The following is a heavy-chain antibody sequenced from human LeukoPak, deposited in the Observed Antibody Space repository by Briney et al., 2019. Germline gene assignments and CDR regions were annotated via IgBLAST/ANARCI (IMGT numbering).Heavy chain of an antibody. Sequence: PGGSLRLPCAAFGFALSSHWMTWVRQVPGRGPEWVANVNRDGSETYYLDSVKGRFTISKDNAKNSLYLQMNSLRAEDTALYHCARNNGMDVWGQGTTVIVSS. CDR3: ARNNGMDV. CDR2: VNRDGSET. V-gene: IGHV3-7*03. J-gene: IGHJ6*02. CDR1: GFALSSHW.